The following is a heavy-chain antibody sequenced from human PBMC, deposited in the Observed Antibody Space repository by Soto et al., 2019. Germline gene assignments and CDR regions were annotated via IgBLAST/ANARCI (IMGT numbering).Heavy chain of an antibody. CDR3: ARRGFMGATTIDY. J-gene: IGHJ4*02. Sequence: SDTLSLTCTVSGGSISSSNSYWGWIRQPPGKGLEWIGSIYYSGSTYYNPSLKSRVSISVDTSKNQFSLKLSSVTAADTAVYYCARRGFMGATTIDYWGQGTLVTVS. V-gene: IGHV4-39*01. D-gene: IGHD1-26*01. CDR2: IYYSGST. CDR1: GGSISSSNSY.